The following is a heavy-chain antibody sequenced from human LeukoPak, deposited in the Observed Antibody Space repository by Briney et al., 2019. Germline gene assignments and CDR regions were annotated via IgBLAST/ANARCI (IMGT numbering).Heavy chain of an antibody. J-gene: IGHJ5*02. CDR2: ISLRERT. D-gene: IGHD1-26*01. V-gene: IGHV4-4*02. Sequence: SETLSLTCGVSGGPITTTNFWSSVRQPPGGGLEWIGEISLRERTQYNPSLKSPVNISIDESENHLYLSLASVTAADTAVYYCSRESGPYCPFGHWGQGTLVAVTS. CDR3: SRESGPYCPFGH. CDR1: GGPITTTNF.